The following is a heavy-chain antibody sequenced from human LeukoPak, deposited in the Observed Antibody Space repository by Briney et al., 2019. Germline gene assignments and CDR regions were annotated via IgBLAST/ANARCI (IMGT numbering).Heavy chain of an antibody. CDR1: GFTFSSYE. CDR3: ARDSYSGYALNFDY. CDR2: ISSSGSAI. D-gene: IGHD5-12*01. V-gene: IGHV3-48*03. Sequence: PGGSLRLSCAASGFTFSSYEMTWVRQAPGKGLEWVSYISSSGSAIYYADSVKGRFTISRDNAKNSLYLQMNSLRAEDTAVYYCARDSYSGYALNFDYWGQGTLVTVSS. J-gene: IGHJ4*02.